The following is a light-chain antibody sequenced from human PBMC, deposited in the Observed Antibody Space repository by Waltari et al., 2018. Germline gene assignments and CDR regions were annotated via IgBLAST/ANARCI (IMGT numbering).Light chain of an antibody. V-gene: IGLV7-46*01. J-gene: IGLJ2*01. CDR2: NTC. CDR3: LLSYSGARRE. Sequence: QAVLHQDPALTVSPGGTVPLTCASSTGAVTRGHYPYWFQHRPGQAPRTLIYNTCNIHSWPPARFSGSLLGGKAALTLSGAQPEDEADYYCLLSYSGARREFGGGTKLTVL. CDR1: TGAVTRGHY.